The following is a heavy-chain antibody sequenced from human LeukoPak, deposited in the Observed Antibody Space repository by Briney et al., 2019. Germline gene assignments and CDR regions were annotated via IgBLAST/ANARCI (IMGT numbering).Heavy chain of an antibody. V-gene: IGHV3-30*03. CDR3: ASELLGRAVAGSPFDY. CDR2: ISYDGSNK. Sequence: QPGGSLRLSCAASGFTFSSYGMHWVRQAPGKGLEWVAVISYDGSNKYHADSVKGRFTISRDNSKNTLYLQMNSLRAEDTAVYYCASELLGRAVAGSPFDYWGQGTLVTVSS. D-gene: IGHD6-19*01. J-gene: IGHJ4*02. CDR1: GFTFSSYG.